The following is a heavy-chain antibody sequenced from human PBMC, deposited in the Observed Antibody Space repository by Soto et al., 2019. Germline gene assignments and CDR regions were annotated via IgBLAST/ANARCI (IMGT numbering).Heavy chain of an antibody. J-gene: IGHJ5*01. D-gene: IGHD6-13*01. CDR1: GASISSGAYY. CDR3: ARMSATGTRWFDS. CDR2: ISYRGIT. Sequence: QVQLQESGPGLVKPSQTLSLTCTVSGASISSGAYYCSWIRHFPGKGLEWIGDISYRGITHYNPSLNSRATTSRDTSVNQFSLKVNSVTAADTAVYYCARMSATGTRWFDSWGQGTQVTVSS. V-gene: IGHV4-31*03.